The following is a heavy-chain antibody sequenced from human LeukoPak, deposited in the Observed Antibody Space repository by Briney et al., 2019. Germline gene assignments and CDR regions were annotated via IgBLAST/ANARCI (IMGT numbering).Heavy chain of an antibody. D-gene: IGHD6-19*01. CDR3: ARDSSGWYNYYYYYGMDV. CDR1: GGTFSSYA. Sequence: ASVKVSCKASGGTFSSYAISWVRQAPGQGLEWMGRIIPILGIANYAQKFQGRVTITADKSTSTAYMELSSLRSADTAVYYCARDSSGWYNYYYYYGMDVWGQGTLVTVSS. J-gene: IGHJ6*02. V-gene: IGHV1-69*04. CDR2: IIPILGIA.